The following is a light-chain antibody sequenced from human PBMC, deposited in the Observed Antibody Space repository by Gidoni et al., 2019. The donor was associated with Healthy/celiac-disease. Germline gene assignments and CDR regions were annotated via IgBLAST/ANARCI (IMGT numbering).Light chain of an antibody. CDR2: AAS. J-gene: IGKJ3*01. Sequence: DIQVTQSPSSLSASGGDRVTITCRASQSISSYLNWYQQKPGKAPKLLIYAASSLQSGVPSRFSGSGSGTDFTLTISSLQPEDFATYYCQQSYSTPLFTFGPGTKVDIK. CDR1: QSISSY. CDR3: QQSYSTPLFT. V-gene: IGKV1-39*01.